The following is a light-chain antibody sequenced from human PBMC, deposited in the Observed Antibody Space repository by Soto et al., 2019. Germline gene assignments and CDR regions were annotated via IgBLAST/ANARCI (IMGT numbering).Light chain of an antibody. J-gene: IGKJ1*01. Sequence: DIQMTQSPSTLSASVGDSFTITCRASQSISNRLAWYQQKPGKAPKVLIYDASNLESGVPSRFSGSGSGTEFILTISSLQPDDFTTYYCQQYNSYWTFGQGTKVDIK. CDR1: QSISNR. CDR3: QQYNSYWT. V-gene: IGKV1-5*01. CDR2: DAS.